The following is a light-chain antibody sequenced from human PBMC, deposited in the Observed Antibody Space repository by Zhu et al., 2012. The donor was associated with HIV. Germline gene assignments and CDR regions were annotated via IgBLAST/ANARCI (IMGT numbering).Light chain of an antibody. CDR2: GAS. CDR1: HSVSST. V-gene: IGKV3-15*01. Sequence: EIVMTQSPATLSVSPGETATLSCRASHSVSSTLAWYQQKPGQAPRLLIYGASTRATGFPARFTGSGSGTDFTLTISSMQSEDFAVYYCQQYNKWPQTFGQGTKVEIK. J-gene: IGKJ1*01. CDR3: QQYNKWPQT.